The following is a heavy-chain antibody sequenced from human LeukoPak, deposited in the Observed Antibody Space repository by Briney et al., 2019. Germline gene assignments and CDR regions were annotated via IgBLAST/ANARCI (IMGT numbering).Heavy chain of an antibody. CDR3: ARGRSYYDIYFDY. CDR1: GFTFSDYY. V-gene: IGHV3-11*04. Sequence: PGGSLRLSCAASGFTFSDYYMSWIRQAPGKGLEWVSYISSSGSTIYHADSVKGRFTISRDNAKNSLYLQMNSLRAEDTAVYYCARGRSYYDIYFDYWGQGTLVTVSS. CDR2: ISSSGSTI. D-gene: IGHD1-26*01. J-gene: IGHJ4*02.